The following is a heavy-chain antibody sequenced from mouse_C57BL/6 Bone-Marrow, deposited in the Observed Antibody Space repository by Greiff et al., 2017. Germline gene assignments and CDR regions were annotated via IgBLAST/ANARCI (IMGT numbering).Heavy chain of an antibody. J-gene: IGHJ4*01. CDR1: GYSFTGYY. Sequence: VQLQQSGPELVKPGASVKISCKASGYSFTGYYMNWVKQSPEKSLEWIGEINPSTGGTTYNQKFKAKATLTVDKSSSTAYMQLKSLTSEDSAVXYCARRDYAMDYWGQGTSVTVSS. CDR2: INPSTGGT. V-gene: IGHV1-42*01. CDR3: ARRDYAMDY.